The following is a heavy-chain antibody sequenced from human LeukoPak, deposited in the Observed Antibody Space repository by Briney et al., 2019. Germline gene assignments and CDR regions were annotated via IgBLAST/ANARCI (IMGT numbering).Heavy chain of an antibody. CDR3: ARRAMVRGGTYFDY. CDR2: IYYSGST. D-gene: IGHD3-10*01. V-gene: IGHV4-39*01. J-gene: IGHJ4*02. CDR1: GGSISSSRYY. Sequence: SETLSLTCTVSGGSISSSRYYWGWIRQPPGKGLEWIGSIYYSGSTYYNPSLKSRVTISVDTSKNQFSLKLSSVTAADTAVYYCARRAMVRGGTYFDYWGQGTLVTVSS.